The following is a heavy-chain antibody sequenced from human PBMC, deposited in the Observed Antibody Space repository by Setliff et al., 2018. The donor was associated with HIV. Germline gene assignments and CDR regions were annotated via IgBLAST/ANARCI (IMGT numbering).Heavy chain of an antibody. D-gene: IGHD2-2*01. CDR1: GGSFSSYH. J-gene: IGHJ6*03. Sequence: PSETLSLTCTVSGGSFSSYHWSWIRHRAGKGLEWIGHIYASGSTKYNPSLESRVTMSVGTSRTQFSLKLRSATAADTAVYYCARVGASGVPSTIDYYYYMDVWGKGTTVTVSS. CDR3: ARVGASGVPSTIDYYYYMDV. V-gene: IGHV4-4*07. CDR2: IYASGST.